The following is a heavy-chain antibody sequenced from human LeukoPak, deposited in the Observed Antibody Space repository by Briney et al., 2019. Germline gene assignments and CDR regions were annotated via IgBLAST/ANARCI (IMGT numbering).Heavy chain of an antibody. CDR2: IYYSGST. D-gene: IGHD6-13*01. CDR1: GGSISSYY. CDR3: ARTIAAAVSYYFDY. J-gene: IGHJ4*02. V-gene: IGHV4-59*08. Sequence: SETLSLTCTVSGGSISSYYWSWIRQPPGKGLEWIGYIYYSGSTNYNPSLKSRLTISVDTSKNQFSLKLSSVTAADTAVYYCARTIAAAVSYYFDYWGQGTLVTVSS.